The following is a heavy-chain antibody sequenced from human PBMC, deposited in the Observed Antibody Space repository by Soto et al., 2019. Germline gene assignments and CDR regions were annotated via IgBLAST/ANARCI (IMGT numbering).Heavy chain of an antibody. Sequence: QTLSLTCAVSGDSVSSNSAAWNWIRQSPSRGLQWLGRTYYRSKWYNDYSVSVKSRITINPDTSKNQFSLHLNSVTPEDTAVYYCARALGYCTSTTCRPHFDFWGQGTLVTVSS. V-gene: IGHV6-1*01. CDR2: TYYRSKWYN. CDR1: GDSVSSNSAA. J-gene: IGHJ4*02. D-gene: IGHD2-2*01. CDR3: ARALGYCTSTTCRPHFDF.